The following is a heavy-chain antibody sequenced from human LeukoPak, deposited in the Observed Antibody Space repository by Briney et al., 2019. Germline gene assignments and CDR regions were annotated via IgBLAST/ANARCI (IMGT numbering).Heavy chain of an antibody. D-gene: IGHD1-26*01. CDR2: IIPIFGTA. CDR3: VKWGLLEDAFDI. Sequence: ASVKVSCKASGGTFSSYAISWVRQAPGQGLEWMGGIIPIFGTANYAQKFQGRVTITADESTSTAYMELSSLRSEDTAVYYCVKWGLLEDAFDIWGQGTMVTVSS. CDR1: GGTFSSYA. J-gene: IGHJ3*02. V-gene: IGHV1-69*13.